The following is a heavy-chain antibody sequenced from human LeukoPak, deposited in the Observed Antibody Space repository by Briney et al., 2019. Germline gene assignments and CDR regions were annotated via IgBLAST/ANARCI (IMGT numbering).Heavy chain of an antibody. CDR2: IYHSGST. CDR1: GGSISSGGYY. CDR3: ARLIRPLYYYYMDV. J-gene: IGHJ6*03. D-gene: IGHD3-22*01. Sequence: SETLSLTCTVSGGSISSGGYYWSWIRQPPGKGLEWIGYIYHSGSTYYNPSLKSRVTISVDRSKNQFSLKLSSVTAADTAVYYCARLIRPLYYYYMDVWGKGTTVTVSS. V-gene: IGHV4-30-2*01.